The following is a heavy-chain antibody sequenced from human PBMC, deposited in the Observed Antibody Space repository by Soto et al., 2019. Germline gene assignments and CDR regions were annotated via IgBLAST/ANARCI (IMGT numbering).Heavy chain of an antibody. V-gene: IGHV4-59*08. CDR2: IYYSGST. J-gene: IGHJ4*02. D-gene: IGHD2-15*01. Sequence: LSLTCTVSGGSISSYYWSWIRQPPGKGLEWIGYIYYSGSTNYNPSLKSRVTISVDTSKNQFSLKLSSVTAADTAVYYCARRYGGTFDYWGQGTLVTVSS. CDR1: GGSISSYY. CDR3: ARRYGGTFDY.